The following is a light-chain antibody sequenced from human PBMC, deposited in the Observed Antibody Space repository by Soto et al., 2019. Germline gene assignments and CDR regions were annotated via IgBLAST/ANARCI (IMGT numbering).Light chain of an antibody. V-gene: IGLV2-11*01. CDR1: SSDFGGYNY. CDR2: GGN. J-gene: IGLJ1*01. CDR3: QSYDMSLNNHV. Sequence: QSVLTQPRSVSGSPGQSVTISCTGTSSDFGGYNYVSWYQHHPGKAPKLLIYGGNNRPSGVPDRFSGSRSGTSASLAITGLQAEDEADYYCQSYDMSLNNHVFGTGTKVTVL.